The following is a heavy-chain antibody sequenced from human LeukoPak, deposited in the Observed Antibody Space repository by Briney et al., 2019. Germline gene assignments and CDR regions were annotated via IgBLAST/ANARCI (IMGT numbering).Heavy chain of an antibody. CDR1: GYTFTGYY. V-gene: IGHV1-2*02. Sequence: ASVKVSCKASGYTFTGYYMHWVRQAPGQGLEWMGWINPNSGGTNYAQKFQGRVTMTRDTSISTAYMELSRLRSDDTAVYYCALTPAGYYYYMDVWDKGTTVTVSS. CDR3: ALTPAGYYYYMDV. J-gene: IGHJ6*03. CDR2: INPNSGGT.